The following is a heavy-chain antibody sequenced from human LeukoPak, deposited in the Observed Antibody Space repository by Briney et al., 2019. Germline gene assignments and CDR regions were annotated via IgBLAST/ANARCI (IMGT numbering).Heavy chain of an antibody. Sequence: ASVKVSCKASGYTFTSYDINWVRQATGQGLEWMGWMNPNSGNTGYAQKFQGRVTMTRNTSISTAYMELSSLRSEDTAVYYCATGSYGDYVLEDWYFYLWGRGTLVTVSS. CDR3: ATGSYGDYVLEDWYFYL. D-gene: IGHD4-17*01. CDR2: MNPNSGNT. J-gene: IGHJ2*01. CDR1: GYTFTSYD. V-gene: IGHV1-8*01.